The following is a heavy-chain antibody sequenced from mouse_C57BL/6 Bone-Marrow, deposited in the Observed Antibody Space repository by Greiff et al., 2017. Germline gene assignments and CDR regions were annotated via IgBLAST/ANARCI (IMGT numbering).Heavy chain of an antibody. Sequence: EVMLVESGPGLAKPSQTLSLTCSVTGYSITSDYWNWIRKFPGNKLEYMGYISYSGSTYYNPSLKRRIAITRDTSKNQYYLQLNSVTTEDTATYYCARYRACYDYAFDYWGQGTTLTVSS. D-gene: IGHD2-4*01. CDR3: ARYRACYDYAFDY. CDR2: ISYSGST. J-gene: IGHJ2*01. CDR1: GYSITSDY. V-gene: IGHV3-8*01.